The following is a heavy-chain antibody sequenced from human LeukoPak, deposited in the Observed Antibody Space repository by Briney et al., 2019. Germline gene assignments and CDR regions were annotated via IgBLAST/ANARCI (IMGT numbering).Heavy chain of an antibody. J-gene: IGHJ4*02. CDR1: GFTFSSYG. CDR2: IRYDGSNK. Sequence: PGGSLRLSCGASGFTFSSYGMHWVRQAPGKGLEWVAFIRYDGSNKYYADSVKGRFTISRDNSKNTLYLQMNSLRAEDTAVYYCAKDWVSYSKDFDYWGQGTLVTVSS. D-gene: IGHD4-11*01. CDR3: AKDWVSYSKDFDY. V-gene: IGHV3-30*02.